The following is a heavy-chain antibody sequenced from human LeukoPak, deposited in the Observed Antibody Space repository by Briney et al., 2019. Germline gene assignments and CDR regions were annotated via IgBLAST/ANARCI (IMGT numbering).Heavy chain of an antibody. J-gene: IGHJ4*02. V-gene: IGHV3-23*01. CDR2: ISGGGGST. CDR1: GFTFSSHA. CDR3: ATPDYGDYFFDY. D-gene: IGHD4-17*01. Sequence: QAGGSLRLSCAASGFTFSSHAMSWVRQAPGKGLEWVSAISGGGGSTYYADSVKGRFTISRDNSKNTLYLQMNSLRAEDTAVYYCATPDYGDYFFDYWGQGTLVTVSS.